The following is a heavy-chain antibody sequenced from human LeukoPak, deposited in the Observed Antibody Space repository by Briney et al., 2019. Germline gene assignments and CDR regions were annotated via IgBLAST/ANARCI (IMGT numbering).Heavy chain of an antibody. CDR1: LVSLKFAC. V-gene: IGHV3-15*07. J-gene: IGHJ5*02. CDR2: ISYTGTT. D-gene: IGHD3-10*01. Sequence: GGSLTLSCAVSLVSLKFACMHWARQAPGKGLEWVGRISYTGTTEYAAPVKGRFTVSRDSKNTLYMQMKSLNVETTAVYHCTKGHYGPWGQGTLVTVSS. CDR3: TKGHYGP.